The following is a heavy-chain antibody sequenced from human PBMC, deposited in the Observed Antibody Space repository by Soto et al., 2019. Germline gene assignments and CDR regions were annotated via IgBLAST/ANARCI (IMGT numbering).Heavy chain of an antibody. Sequence: SGPTLVNPTQTLTLTCTFSGFSLSTNGVGVGWIRQPPGKALEWLALIYWDDDKRYSPSLKSRLTITKDTSKNQVVLTMTNMDPVDTATYYCAHKAKRGYSGYDYFDYWGQGALVTVSP. V-gene: IGHV2-5*02. D-gene: IGHD5-12*01. CDR3: AHKAKRGYSGYDYFDY. CDR1: GFSLSTNGVG. J-gene: IGHJ4*02. CDR2: IYWDDDK.